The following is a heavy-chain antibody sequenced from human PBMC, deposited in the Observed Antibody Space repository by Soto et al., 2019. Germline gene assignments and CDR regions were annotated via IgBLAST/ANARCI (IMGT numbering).Heavy chain of an antibody. Sequence: GGSLRLSCAASGFTFSSYGMRWVRQAPGKGLEWVAVIWYDGSNKYYADSVKGRFTISRDNSKNTLYLQMNSLRAEDTAVYYCARDLSVKTTWRIRYGMDVWGQGTTVTVSS. J-gene: IGHJ6*02. CDR3: ARDLSVKTTWRIRYGMDV. CDR1: GFTFSSYG. D-gene: IGHD4-17*01. V-gene: IGHV3-33*01. CDR2: IWYDGSNK.